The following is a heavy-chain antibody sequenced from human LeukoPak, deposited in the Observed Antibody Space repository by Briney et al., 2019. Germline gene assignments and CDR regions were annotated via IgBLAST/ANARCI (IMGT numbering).Heavy chain of an antibody. CDR2: ISHCGST. CDR1: GGSFSGYC. CDR3: ARGWDIVVVPAAMSLDYYYYGMDV. J-gene: IGHJ6*04. Sequence: PSETLSLTCAVYGGSFSGYCWSWIRQPPGQGLEWIGEISHCGSTTYNPYINSPDTISVDKSKDQFSLKLSSVTAADTAVYYCARGWDIVVVPAAMSLDYYYYGMDVWGKGTTVTVSS. D-gene: IGHD2-2*01. V-gene: IGHV4-34*01.